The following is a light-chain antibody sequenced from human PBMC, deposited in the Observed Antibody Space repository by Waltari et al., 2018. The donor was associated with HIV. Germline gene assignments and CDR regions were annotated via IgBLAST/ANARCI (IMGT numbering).Light chain of an antibody. CDR1: KLGDRY. J-gene: IGLJ2*01. V-gene: IGLV3-1*01. CDR3: QAWASSTVV. CDR2: EEN. Sequence: SYELTQPHSVSVSPGQTASITCSGDKLGDRYAYWYQQKPGQSPVLVIYEENKRPSGIPERFSGSNYGNTATLTISGTQAMDEADYYCQAWASSTVVFGGGTKLTVL.